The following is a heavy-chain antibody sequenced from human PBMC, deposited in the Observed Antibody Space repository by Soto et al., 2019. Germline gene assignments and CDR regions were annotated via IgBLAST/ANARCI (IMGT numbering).Heavy chain of an antibody. V-gene: IGHV3-30*03. CDR1: GFAFSSYG. J-gene: IGHJ4*02. CDR3: VSDRGYGHASVPYS. CDR2: ISYDGSLQ. D-gene: IGHD5-18*01. Sequence: QAQLVESGGGVVQPGRSLRLSCAASGFAFSSYGMHWVRQAPGMGLEWVAVISYDGSLQHYADSVKGRFTISRDNSKNMVLLQMSSLRAEATAVYYCVSDRGYGHASVPYSWGQGTLVSVSS.